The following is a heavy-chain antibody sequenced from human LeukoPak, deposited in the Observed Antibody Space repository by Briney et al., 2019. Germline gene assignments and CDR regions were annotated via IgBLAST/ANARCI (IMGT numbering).Heavy chain of an antibody. CDR1: GYTFTSYY. V-gene: IGHV1-46*01. Sequence: GASVKVYCKASGYTFTSYYMHWVRQAPGQGLEWMGIINPTTAGTSYAQKFQGRITMTRDTSTSTVYMELSSLRSEDTAVYYCARASPTFDYWGQGTLVTVSS. CDR3: ARASPTFDY. CDR2: INPTTAGT. J-gene: IGHJ4*02.